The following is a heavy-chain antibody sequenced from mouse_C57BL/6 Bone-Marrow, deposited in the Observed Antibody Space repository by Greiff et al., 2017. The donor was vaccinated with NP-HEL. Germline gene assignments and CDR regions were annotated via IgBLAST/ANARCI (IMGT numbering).Heavy chain of an antibody. D-gene: IGHD1-1*01. CDR2: IYPGSGST. CDR1: GYTFTSYW. J-gene: IGHJ1*03. CDR3: ARDYYGSSYDWYFDV. V-gene: IGHV1-55*01. Sequence: VQLQQPGAELVKPGASVKMSCKASGYTFTSYWITWVKQRPGQGLEWIGDIYPGSGSTNYNEKFKSKATLTVDTSSSTAYMQPSSLTSEDSAVYYCARDYYGSSYDWYFDVWGTGTTVTVSS.